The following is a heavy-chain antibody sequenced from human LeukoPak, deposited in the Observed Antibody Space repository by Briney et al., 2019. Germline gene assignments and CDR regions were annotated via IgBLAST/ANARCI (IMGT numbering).Heavy chain of an antibody. CDR3: ARGTITTVTDS. Sequence: SETLSLTCAISGGSISNSNWWTWVRQPPGEGLEWVGEIYLRGNTNYNPSLESRVTISVDGSKTQLSLRLESVTAADTAVYYCARGTITTVTDSWGPGTLVTVSS. D-gene: IGHD4-17*01. CDR1: GGSISNSNW. J-gene: IGHJ4*02. CDR2: IYLRGNT. V-gene: IGHV4-4*02.